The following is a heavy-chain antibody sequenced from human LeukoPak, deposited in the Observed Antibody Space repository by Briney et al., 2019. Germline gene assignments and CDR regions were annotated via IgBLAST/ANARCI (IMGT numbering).Heavy chain of an antibody. CDR1: GYTFSSYD. CDR2: MNPISGNT. CDR3: ARGQSGRRFLAGF. J-gene: IGHJ1*01. D-gene: IGHD3-3*01. V-gene: IGHV1-8*01. Sequence: GASVKVSCKASGYTFSSYDINWVRQATGQGLEWMGWMNPISGNTGYSQKFQGRVTITRDTSINTAYMDLTYLRSEDTAVYYCARGQSGRRFLAGFWGQGTLVTVSS.